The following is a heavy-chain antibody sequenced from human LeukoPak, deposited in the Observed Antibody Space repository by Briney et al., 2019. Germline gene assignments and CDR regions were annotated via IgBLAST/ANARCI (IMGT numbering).Heavy chain of an antibody. CDR3: ARGVVPAAIHSGVGPYYYGMDV. CDR2: INTNTGNP. Sequence: ASVKVSCKASGYIFTSYAMNWVRQAPGQGLEWMGWINTNTGNPTYAQGFTGRFVFSLDTSVSTAYLQISSLKAEDTAVYYCARGVVPAAIHSGVGPYYYGMDVWGQGTTVTVSS. J-gene: IGHJ6*02. D-gene: IGHD2-2*02. V-gene: IGHV7-4-1*02. CDR1: GYIFTSYA.